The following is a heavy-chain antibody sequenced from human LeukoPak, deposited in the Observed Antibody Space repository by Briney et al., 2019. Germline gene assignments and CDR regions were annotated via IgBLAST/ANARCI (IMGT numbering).Heavy chain of an antibody. V-gene: IGHV4-34*01. CDR1: GGSLSDYY. D-gene: IGHD6-13*01. CDR3: ARGIAAVAIPYFDH. CDR2: INHSGSS. J-gene: IGHJ4*02. Sequence: SETLSLTCAVYGGSLSDYYWNWIRQPPGKGLEWIGEINHSGSSNYNPSLKSRVTISVDTSKNQFSLMLSSVTAADTAVYYCARGIAAVAIPYFDHWGQGTLVTVSS.